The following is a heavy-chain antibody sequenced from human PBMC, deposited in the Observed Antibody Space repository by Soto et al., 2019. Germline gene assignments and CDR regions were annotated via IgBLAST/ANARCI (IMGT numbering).Heavy chain of an antibody. CDR1: GYSFTSYW. CDR3: AREGLSLRYFDWLRSAGAFDI. Sequence: GESLKISCKGSGYSFTSYWIGWVRQMPGKGLEWMGIIYPGDPDTRYSPSFQGQVTISADKSISTAYLQWSSLKASDTAMYYCAREGLSLRYFDWLRSAGAFDIWGQGTMVTVSS. CDR2: IYPGDPDT. D-gene: IGHD3-9*01. V-gene: IGHV5-51*01. J-gene: IGHJ3*02.